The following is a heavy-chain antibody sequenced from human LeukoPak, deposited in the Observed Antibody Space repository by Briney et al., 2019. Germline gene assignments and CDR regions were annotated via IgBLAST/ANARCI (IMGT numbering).Heavy chain of an antibody. V-gene: IGHV4-4*07. J-gene: IGHJ4*02. CDR1: GGSISSYY. CDR3: VREVVGLGVDY. CDR2: IYTSGST. D-gene: IGHD2-15*01. Sequence: SETLSLTCTVSGGSISSYYWSWIRQPAGKGLEWIGRIYTSGSTDYNPSLKSRVTMSLDTSKNQFSLKLNSVTAADTAVYYCVREVVGLGVDYWGQGTLVTVSS.